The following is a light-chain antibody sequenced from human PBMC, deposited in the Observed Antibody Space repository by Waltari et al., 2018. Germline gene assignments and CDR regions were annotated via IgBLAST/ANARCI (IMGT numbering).Light chain of an antibody. J-gene: IGLJ2*01. CDR1: TGAVTSDYY. CDR2: SKS. V-gene: IGLV7-43*01. CDR3: LLYYGGAQRV. Sequence: QTVVTQEPSLTVSPGGTVTLPCTSSTGAVTSDYYPNWFQQKPGQAPRALIYSKSNNHPWTPARFSGSFLGGKAALTLAGVQPEDEAEYYCLLYYGGAQRVFGGGTKLTVL.